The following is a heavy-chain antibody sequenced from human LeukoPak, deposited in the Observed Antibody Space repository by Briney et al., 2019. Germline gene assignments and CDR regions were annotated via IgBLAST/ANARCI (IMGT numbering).Heavy chain of an antibody. D-gene: IGHD6-19*01. V-gene: IGHV3-74*01. CDR3: ARPSVAGPYFDF. CDR2: INNVGSNT. Sequence: PGGSLRLSCAASGFTFITYWMHWVRQAPGKGLVWVSRINNVGSNTNYADSVKGRFTISRDNAKNTLYLQMNSLRAEDTAVYYCARPSVAGPYFDFWGQGTLVTVSS. CDR1: GFTFITYW. J-gene: IGHJ4*02.